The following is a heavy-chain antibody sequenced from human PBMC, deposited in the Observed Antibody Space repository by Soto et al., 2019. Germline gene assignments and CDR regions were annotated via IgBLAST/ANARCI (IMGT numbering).Heavy chain of an antibody. CDR2: IYSTGST. CDR3: ARRMPIDSYPFDY. J-gene: IGHJ4*02. D-gene: IGHD2-2*01. CDR1: GGSISSGDYF. Sequence: QVQLQESGPGLVKSSQTLSLTCTVSGGSISSGDYFWSWIRQPPGKGLVWIGYIYSTGSTYYNPSLQSRVTISVETSKNQFSLKRNSVTAADTAVYYCARRMPIDSYPFDYWGQGSLVTVSS. V-gene: IGHV4-30-4*01.